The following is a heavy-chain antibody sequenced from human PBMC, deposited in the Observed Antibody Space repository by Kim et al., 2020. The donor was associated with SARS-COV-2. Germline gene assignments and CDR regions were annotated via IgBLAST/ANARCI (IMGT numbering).Heavy chain of an antibody. CDR3: ARASSDSGGYVVT. D-gene: IGHD6-13*01. Sequence: YADSVRGRFTISRDNAESAVYLQVESLGAEDTAVYYCARASSDSGGYVVTWGQGTLVTVSS. V-gene: IGHV3-23*01. J-gene: IGHJ5*02.